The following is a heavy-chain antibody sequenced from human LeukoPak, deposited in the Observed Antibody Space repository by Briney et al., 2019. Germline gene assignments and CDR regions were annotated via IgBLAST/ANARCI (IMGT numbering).Heavy chain of an antibody. CDR1: GFSFTYNA. D-gene: IGHD6-19*01. V-gene: IGHV3-23*01. CDR3: AKGRDSGWYAWFDP. CDR2: ISGSGGST. Sequence: GGSLRLSCAASGFSFTYNAMTWVRQSPGKGLEWVSAISGSGGSTYYADSVKGRFTISRDNSKNMLYLQMNSLRAEDTALYLCAKGRDSGWYAWFDPWGQGTLVTVSS. J-gene: IGHJ5*02.